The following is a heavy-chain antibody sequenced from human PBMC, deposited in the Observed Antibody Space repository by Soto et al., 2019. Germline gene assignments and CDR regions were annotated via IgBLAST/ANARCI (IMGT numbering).Heavy chain of an antibody. Sequence: GGSLRLSCVASGITSSSYAMGWVRQAPGRGLEWVSGISGNGGSSYYAGAVKGRFTISRDNSKNTLYLQMNSLTVEDTAVYYCAKRLFAVVVVGGYDIWGQGTMVT. V-gene: IGHV3-23*01. D-gene: IGHD3-3*01. CDR2: ISGNGGSS. CDR1: GITSSSYA. J-gene: IGHJ3*02. CDR3: AKRLFAVVVVGGYDI.